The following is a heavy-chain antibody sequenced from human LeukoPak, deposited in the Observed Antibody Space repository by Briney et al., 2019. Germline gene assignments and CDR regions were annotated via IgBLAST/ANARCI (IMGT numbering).Heavy chain of an antibody. D-gene: IGHD2-8*02. V-gene: IGHV1-69*04. CDR2: IIPIFGIA. CDR1: GGTFSSYA. CDR3: AIGAGGVMKGAFEI. Sequence: GSSVKVSCKASGGTFSSYAISWVRQAPGQGLEWMGRIIPIFGIANYAQKFQGRVTITADKSTSTAYMELSSLRSEDTAVYYCAIGAGGVMKGAFEIWGQGTMVTVSS. J-gene: IGHJ3*02.